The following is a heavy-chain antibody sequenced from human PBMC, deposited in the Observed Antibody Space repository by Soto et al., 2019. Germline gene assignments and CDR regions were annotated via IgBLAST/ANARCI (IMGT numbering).Heavy chain of an antibody. CDR1: GGSINNYY. D-gene: IGHD3-10*01. J-gene: IGHJ4*02. Sequence: SETLSLTCTVSGGSINNYYWSWIRQPPGKGLEWIGYIYYNGGTKYSPSLKSRVTISIDTSKNQFSLKLSSVTAADTAVYYCARIRGDADYFDYWGQGTLVTVSS. CDR3: ARIRGDADYFDY. CDR2: IYYNGGT. V-gene: IGHV4-59*01.